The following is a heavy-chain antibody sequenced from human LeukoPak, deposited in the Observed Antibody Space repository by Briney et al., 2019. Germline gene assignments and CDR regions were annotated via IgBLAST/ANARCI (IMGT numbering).Heavy chain of an antibody. V-gene: IGHV6-1*01. CDR3: ARDLRLAQPGSYYPNNWFDP. J-gene: IGHJ5*02. CDR1: GDSVSSNSAA. Sequence: SQTLSLTCAISGDSVSSNSAAWNWIRQSPSRGLEWLGRTYYRSKWYNDYAVSVKSRITINPDTSKNQFSLQLNSVTPEDTAVYYCARDLRLAQPGSYYPNNWFDPWGQGTLVTVSS. CDR2: TYYRSKWYN. D-gene: IGHD3-10*01.